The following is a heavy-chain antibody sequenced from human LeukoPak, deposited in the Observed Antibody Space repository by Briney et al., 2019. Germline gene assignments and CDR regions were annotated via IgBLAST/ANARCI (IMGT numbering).Heavy chain of an antibody. Sequence: PGASVKVSCKASGGTFSSYAISWVRQAPGQGLEWMGGIIPIFGTANYAQKFQGRVTIIADKSTSTAYMELSSLRSEDTAVYYCARDYLEYGDYGHGTWGQGTLVTVSS. CDR3: ARDYLEYGDYGHGT. CDR1: GGTFSSYA. CDR2: IIPIFGTA. J-gene: IGHJ5*02. V-gene: IGHV1-69*06. D-gene: IGHD4-17*01.